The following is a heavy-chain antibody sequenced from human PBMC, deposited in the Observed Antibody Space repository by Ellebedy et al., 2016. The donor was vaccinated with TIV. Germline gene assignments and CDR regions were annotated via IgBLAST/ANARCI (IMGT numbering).Heavy chain of an antibody. Sequence: GESLKISCAASGFTFNSYWMTWVRQAPGKGLEWVANINQDGSDTYYVDSLRGRFTISRDNAKNSLYLQMNSLRAEDTAVYYFATDGRYGDYLSPTHAFVIWGQGTMVTVSS. CDR3: ATDGRYGDYLSPTHAFVI. CDR2: INQDGSDT. V-gene: IGHV3-7*01. J-gene: IGHJ3*02. D-gene: IGHD4-17*01. CDR1: GFTFNSYW.